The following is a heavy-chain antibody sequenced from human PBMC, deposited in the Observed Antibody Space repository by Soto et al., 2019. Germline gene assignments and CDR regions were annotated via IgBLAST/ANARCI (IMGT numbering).Heavy chain of an antibody. J-gene: IGHJ4*02. D-gene: IGHD5-18*01. CDR3: ELDQPHSYGVNHFSY. CDR1: GGSISNYY. CDR2: IYSSGST. Sequence: PSETLSLTCTVSGGSISNYYWNWIRQSPGKGLEWIGYIYSSGSTHYNPSLQNRVTISIDTSKNQVSLKVNSVTAADTAVYYCELDQPHSYGVNHFSYSAQGT. V-gene: IGHV4-59*01.